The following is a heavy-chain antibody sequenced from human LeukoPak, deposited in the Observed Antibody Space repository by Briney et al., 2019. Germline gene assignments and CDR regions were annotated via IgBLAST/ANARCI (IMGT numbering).Heavy chain of an antibody. D-gene: IGHD3-10*01. CDR2: ISAYNGNT. CDR3: AREMGTYYYGSGSFYGMDV. CDR1: GYTFTSYG. V-gene: IGHV1-18*01. J-gene: IGHJ6*02. Sequence: ASVKVSCKASGYTFTSYGISWVRQAPGQGLEWMGWISAYNGNTNYAQKLQGRVTMTTDTSTSTAYMELRSLRSDDTAVYYCAREMGTYYYGSGSFYGMDVWGQGTTVTVSS.